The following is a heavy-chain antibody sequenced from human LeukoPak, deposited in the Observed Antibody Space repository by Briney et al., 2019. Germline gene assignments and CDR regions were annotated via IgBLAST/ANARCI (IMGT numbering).Heavy chain of an antibody. CDR1: GXTFSSNW. D-gene: IGHD3-16*01. Sequence: GGSLRLSCAASGXTFSSNWVHWVRQAPGKGLVWVSCINGDGSTTTYADSEKGRFTISRDNAKNTLYLQMNSLRAEDTAVYYCARDRGSYFDYWGQGTLVTVSS. J-gene: IGHJ4*02. V-gene: IGHV3-74*01. CDR3: ARDRGSYFDY. CDR2: INGDGSTT.